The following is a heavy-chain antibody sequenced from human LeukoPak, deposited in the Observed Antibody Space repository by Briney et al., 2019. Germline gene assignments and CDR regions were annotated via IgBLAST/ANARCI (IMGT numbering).Heavy chain of an antibody. V-gene: IGHV4-39*07. J-gene: IGHJ3*02. Sequence: SETLSLTCTVSGGSISMYYWGWIRQPPGKGLEWIGNIFYSGSTYYSPSLKSRVTISLDTSRNQFSLKLNSVTAADTAVYYCAKSNGYGLVDIWGQGTMVTVSS. CDR1: GGSISMYY. CDR2: IFYSGST. D-gene: IGHD3-10*01. CDR3: AKSNGYGLVDI.